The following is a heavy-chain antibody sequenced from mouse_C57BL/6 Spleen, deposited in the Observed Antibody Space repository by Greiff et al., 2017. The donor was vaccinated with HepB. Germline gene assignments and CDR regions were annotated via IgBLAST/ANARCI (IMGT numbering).Heavy chain of an antibody. Sequence: VQLQQSGPGLVKPSQSLSLTCSVTGYSITSGYYWNWIRQFPGNKLEWMGYISYDGSNNYNPSLKNRISITRDTSKNQFFLKLNSVTTEDTATYYCARGYYSNYFDYWGQGTTLTVSS. V-gene: IGHV3-6*01. CDR3: ARGYYSNYFDY. J-gene: IGHJ2*01. D-gene: IGHD2-5*01. CDR1: GYSITSGYY. CDR2: ISYDGSN.